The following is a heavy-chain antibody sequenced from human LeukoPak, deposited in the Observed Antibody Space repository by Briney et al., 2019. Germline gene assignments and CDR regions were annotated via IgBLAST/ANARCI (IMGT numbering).Heavy chain of an antibody. CDR2: INQGGGES. Sequence: GGSLRLSCAASGFTFSTYWMTWVRQAPGKGLEWVANINQGGGESYYVDSVKGRFTISRDNAESSLYLQLSSLRAEDTAVYYCARSTRGSYYYYMDVWGKGTTVTISS. D-gene: IGHD3-16*01. CDR1: GFTFSTYW. J-gene: IGHJ6*03. V-gene: IGHV3-7*03. CDR3: ARSTRGSYYYYMDV.